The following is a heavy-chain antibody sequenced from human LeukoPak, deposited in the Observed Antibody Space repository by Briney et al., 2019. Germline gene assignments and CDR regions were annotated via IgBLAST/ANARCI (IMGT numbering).Heavy chain of an antibody. CDR3: ARWTAWEYSYGGYFDY. Sequence: AGTLRLTCAASGFTFSSNWMSWVRQAPGKGLEWVAKIKQDGSEIQYVDSVKGRFTISRDNAKNSLYLQMNSLRAEDTAVYYCARWTAWEYSYGGYFDYWGQGILVTVSS. J-gene: IGHJ4*02. CDR1: GFTFSSNW. CDR2: IKQDGSEI. D-gene: IGHD5-18*01. V-gene: IGHV3-7*01.